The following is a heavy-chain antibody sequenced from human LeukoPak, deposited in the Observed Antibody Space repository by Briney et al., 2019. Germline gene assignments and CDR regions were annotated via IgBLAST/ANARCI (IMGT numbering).Heavy chain of an antibody. CDR1: GFTFSSYG. J-gene: IGHJ4*02. D-gene: IGHD6-6*01. V-gene: IGHV3-23*01. CDR3: SKDLKQLANFDY. CDR2: ISDSGGSI. Sequence: GGSLRLSCAASGFTFSSYGMSWVRQAPGKGLEWVSGISDSGGSIYYAQSVKGRFTISRDNSKNTLYLQMNSLRAEDTAVYYCSKDLKQLANFDYWGQGTLVTVSS.